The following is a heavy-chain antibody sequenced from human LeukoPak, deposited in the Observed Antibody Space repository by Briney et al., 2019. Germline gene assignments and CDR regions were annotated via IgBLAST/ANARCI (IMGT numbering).Heavy chain of an antibody. CDR3: ARDESNSGYDNWFDP. CDR1: GGTFSSYA. Sequence: GASVKVSCKASGGTFSSYAISWVRQAPGQGLEWMGRIIPILGIANYAQKFQGRVTITADKSTSTAYMELGSLRSEDTAVYYCARDESNSGYDNWFDPWGQGTLVTVSS. D-gene: IGHD5-12*01. CDR2: IIPILGIA. J-gene: IGHJ5*02. V-gene: IGHV1-69*04.